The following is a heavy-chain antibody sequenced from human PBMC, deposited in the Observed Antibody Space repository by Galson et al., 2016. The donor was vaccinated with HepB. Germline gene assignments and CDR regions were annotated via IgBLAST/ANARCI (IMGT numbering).Heavy chain of an antibody. V-gene: IGHV1-3*01. CDR3: AKSVGRHSSSWYALGQ. D-gene: IGHD3-22*01. J-gene: IGHJ4*02. CDR2: ISAGNGNT. Sequence: SVKVSCKASGYSFSSYVMHWVRQAPGQRLEWMGWISAGNGNTKYSQKLQGRVTISRDTSAKIVYMELSSLRSEDTAVYYCAKSVGRHSSSWYALGQWGQGTLVTVSS. CDR1: GYSFSSYV.